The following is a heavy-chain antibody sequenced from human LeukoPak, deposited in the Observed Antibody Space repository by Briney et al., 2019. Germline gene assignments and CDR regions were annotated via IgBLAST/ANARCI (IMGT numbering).Heavy chain of an antibody. J-gene: IGHJ4*02. V-gene: IGHV3-74*01. D-gene: IGHD6-19*01. Sequence: GGSLRLSCAASGFTFSSYWMHWVRQAPGKGLVWVSRINSDGSSTRYADSVKGRFIISRDNVKNTLYLQMNSLRAEDTAVHYCARDSPVAGYLDYWGQGTLVTVSS. CDR1: GFTFSSYW. CDR2: INSDGSST. CDR3: ARDSPVAGYLDY.